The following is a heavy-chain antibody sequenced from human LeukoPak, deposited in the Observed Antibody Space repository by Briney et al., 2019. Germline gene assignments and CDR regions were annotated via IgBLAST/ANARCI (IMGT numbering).Heavy chain of an antibody. V-gene: IGHV3-21*01. D-gene: IGHD3-22*01. CDR1: GFTFSTYS. J-gene: IGHJ4*02. CDR3: ARETTYYYDSSGYWTFDY. Sequence: GGSLRLSCAASGFTFSTYSMNWVRQAPGKGLEWVSSISSSSSYIYYADSVKVRFTISRDNAKNSLYLQMNSLRAEDTAVYYCARETTYYYDSSGYWTFDYWGQGTLVTVSS. CDR2: ISSSSSYI.